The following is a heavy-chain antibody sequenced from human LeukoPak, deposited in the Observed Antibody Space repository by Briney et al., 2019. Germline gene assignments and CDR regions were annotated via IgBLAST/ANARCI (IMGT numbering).Heavy chain of an antibody. CDR3: ARDGPYGSGFDP. CDR2: IFYTGST. J-gene: IGHJ5*02. V-gene: IGHV4-39*07. Sequence: SETLSLTCTLSGGSISSSSYHWGWIRQPPGKGLEWIGTIFYTGSTYYNPSLKSRVSISVDRSKNQFSLKLSSVTAADTAVYYCARDGPYGSGFDPWGQGTLVTVSS. CDR1: GGSISSSSYH. D-gene: IGHD3-10*01.